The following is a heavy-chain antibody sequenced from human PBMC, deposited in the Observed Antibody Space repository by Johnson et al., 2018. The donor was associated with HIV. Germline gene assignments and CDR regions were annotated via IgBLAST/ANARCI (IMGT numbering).Heavy chain of an antibody. D-gene: IGHD2-2*01. CDR3: ATDIVVVLALGGDAFDI. V-gene: IGHV3-13*01. CDR2: IGTAGDT. J-gene: IGHJ3*02. CDR1: GFTFRSYD. Sequence: VQLVESGGGLVQPGGSLRLSCAASGFTFRSYDMHWVRQVTGKGLEWVSAIGTAGDTYYPGSVKGRFTISRENAKNSVYLQMSSLRAEDTAVYYCATDIVVVLALGGDAFDIWGQGTMVTVSS.